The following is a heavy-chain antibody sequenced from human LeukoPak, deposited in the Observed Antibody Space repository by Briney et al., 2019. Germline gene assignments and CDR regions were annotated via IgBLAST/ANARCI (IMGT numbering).Heavy chain of an antibody. D-gene: IGHD6-13*01. CDR3: ARARYSSSWACDY. V-gene: IGHV4-59*01. Sequence: PSETLSLTCTVSGGSISSYYWSWIRQPPGKGLEWIGYIYYSGSTNYNPSLKSRVTISVNTSKNQFSLKLSSVTAADTAVYYCARARYSSSWACDYWGQGTLVTVSS. J-gene: IGHJ4*02. CDR1: GGSISSYY. CDR2: IYYSGST.